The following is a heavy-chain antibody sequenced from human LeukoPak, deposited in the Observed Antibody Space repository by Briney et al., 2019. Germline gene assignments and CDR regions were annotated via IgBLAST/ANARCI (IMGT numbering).Heavy chain of an antibody. CDR3: ARDLEMATSIRGFDY. CDR1: GFTFSAYT. CDR2: ISYDGSNK. J-gene: IGHJ4*02. D-gene: IGHD5-24*01. Sequence: GGSLRLSCAASGFTFSAYTMYWVRHPPGKGLEWVAVISYDGSNKYYADSVKGRFTISRDNSKNTLYLQMNSLRAEDTAVYYCARDLEMATSIRGFDYWGQGTLVTVSS. V-gene: IGHV3-30-3*01.